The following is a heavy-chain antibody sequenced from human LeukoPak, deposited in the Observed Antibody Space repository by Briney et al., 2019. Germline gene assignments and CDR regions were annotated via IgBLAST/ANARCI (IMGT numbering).Heavy chain of an antibody. CDR3: ARVGGEVRFDY. Sequence: ASVKVSCKASGYTFTSYAMHWVRQAPGQRLEWMGWINAGNGNTKYSQKFQGRVTMTRDTSTSTVYMELSSLRSEDTAVYYCARVGGEVRFDYWGQGTLVTVSS. J-gene: IGHJ4*02. V-gene: IGHV1-3*01. CDR2: INAGNGNT. CDR1: GYTFTSYA. D-gene: IGHD3-10*01.